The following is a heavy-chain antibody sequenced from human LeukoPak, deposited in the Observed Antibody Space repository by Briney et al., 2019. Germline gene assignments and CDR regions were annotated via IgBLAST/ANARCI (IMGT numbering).Heavy chain of an antibody. CDR3: ASPGPGVGATWAFDI. Sequence: RGSLRLSCAASGFTFSSYAMHWVRQAPGKGLEYVSAISSNGGSTYYANSVKGRFTISRDNSKNTLYLQMGSLRAEDMAVYYCASPGPGVGATWAFDIWGQGTMATVSS. CDR1: GFTFSSYA. V-gene: IGHV3-64*01. J-gene: IGHJ3*02. D-gene: IGHD1-26*01. CDR2: ISSNGGST.